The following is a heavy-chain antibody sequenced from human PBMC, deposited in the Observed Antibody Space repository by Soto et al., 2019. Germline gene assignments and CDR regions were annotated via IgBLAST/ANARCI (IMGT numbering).Heavy chain of an antibody. V-gene: IGHV1-18*01. J-gene: IGHJ4*02. CDR3: ARDAAIGMNDY. Sequence: QVQRVQPGAEVKKPGASVKGSCKASGYTFTSYGISWVLQAPGQGIDGMGWISAYNGNTKYAQKHQGRVTMTTDTSTSTAYMELRSLRSDDTAVYYCARDAAIGMNDYWGQGTLVTVS. CDR2: ISAYNGNT. D-gene: IGHD1-20*01. CDR1: GYTFTSYG.